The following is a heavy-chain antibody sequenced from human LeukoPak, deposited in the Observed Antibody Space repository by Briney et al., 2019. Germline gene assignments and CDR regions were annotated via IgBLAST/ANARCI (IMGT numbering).Heavy chain of an antibody. CDR2: ISSSSSYI. V-gene: IGHV3-21*01. CDR3: ARVDDYVWGSYRQGSDY. Sequence: KPGGSLRLSCAASGFTFSSYSMNWVRQAPGKGLEWVSSISSSSSYIYYADSVKGRFTISRDNAKNSLYLQMNSLGAEDTAVYYCARVDDYVWGSYRQGSDYWGQGTLVTVSS. CDR1: GFTFSSYS. J-gene: IGHJ4*02. D-gene: IGHD3-16*02.